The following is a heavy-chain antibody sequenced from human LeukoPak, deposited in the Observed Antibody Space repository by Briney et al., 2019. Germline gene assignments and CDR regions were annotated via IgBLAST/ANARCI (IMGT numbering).Heavy chain of an antibody. V-gene: IGHV3-49*04. Sequence: GGSLRLSCTASGFTFGDHAMSWVRQAPGKGLEWVGFIRSKAYRGTTEYAASVKGRSTISRDDSRSIAYLQMNSLKIEDTAVYYCTRGPIQLWIHNAMDVWGQGTTVTVSS. CDR3: TRGPIQLWIHNAMDV. CDR2: IRSKAYRGTT. J-gene: IGHJ6*02. D-gene: IGHD5-18*01. CDR1: GFTFGDHA.